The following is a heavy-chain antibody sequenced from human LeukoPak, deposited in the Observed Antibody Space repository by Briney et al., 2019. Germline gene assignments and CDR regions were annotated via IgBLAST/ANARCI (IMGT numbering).Heavy chain of an antibody. Sequence: GGSLRLSCAASGFTFDDYAMHWVRQAPGKGLEWVSGISWNSGSIGYADSVKGRFTISGDNAKNSLYLQMNSLRAEDTALYYCAKDILRYLDAFDIWGQGTMVTVSS. CDR2: ISWNSGSI. CDR3: AKDILRYLDAFDI. V-gene: IGHV3-9*01. D-gene: IGHD3-3*01. J-gene: IGHJ3*02. CDR1: GFTFDDYA.